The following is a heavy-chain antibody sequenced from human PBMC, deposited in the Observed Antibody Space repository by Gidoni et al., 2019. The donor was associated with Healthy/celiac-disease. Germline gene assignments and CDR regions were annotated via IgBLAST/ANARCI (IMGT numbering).Heavy chain of an antibody. J-gene: IGHJ4*02. CDR1: GFTFSSYW. V-gene: IGHV3-7*01. CDR2: IKQDGSEK. CDR3: ARDQPRFLGPLVE. D-gene: IGHD3-3*01. Sequence: EVQLVESGGGLVQPGGSLRISCAASGFTFSSYWMSWVRQAPGKGLEWVANIKQDGSEKYYVDSVKGRFTISRDNAKNSLYLQMNSLRAEDTAVYYCARDQPRFLGPLVEWGQGTLVTVSS.